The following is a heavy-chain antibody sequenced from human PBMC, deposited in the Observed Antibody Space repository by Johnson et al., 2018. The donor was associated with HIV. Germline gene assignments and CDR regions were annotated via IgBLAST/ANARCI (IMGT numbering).Heavy chain of an antibody. Sequence: VQLVESGGGVVRPGGSLRLSCEASGFPLDDYDMSGVRQVPGKGLEWVSGFYRIGGSTGYAASLKGRFTISRDNAKNSLDLQLTSLTAEDTPLYYCARDATTQKSRLTGDFGAFDIGGQGTMVTVSS. D-gene: IGHD7-27*01. CDR2: FYRIGGST. CDR3: ARDATTQKSRLTGDFGAFDI. CDR1: GFPLDDYD. J-gene: IGHJ3*02. V-gene: IGHV3-20*04.